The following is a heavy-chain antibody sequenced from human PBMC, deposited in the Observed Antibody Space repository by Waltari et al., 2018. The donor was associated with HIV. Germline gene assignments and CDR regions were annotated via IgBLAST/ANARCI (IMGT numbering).Heavy chain of an antibody. J-gene: IGHJ6*02. CDR2: IYYSGST. D-gene: IGHD2-2*02. CDR1: GGSISSSSYY. CDR3: AREQRSSTSCYRGYYYYYGMDV. Sequence: QLQLQESGPGLVKPSETLSLTCTVPGGSISSSSYYWGWIHQPPGKGLEWIGSIYYSGSTYYNPSLKSRVTISVDTFKNQFSLKLSSVTAADTAVYYCAREQRSSTSCYRGYYYYYGMDVWGQGTTVTVSS. V-gene: IGHV4-39*07.